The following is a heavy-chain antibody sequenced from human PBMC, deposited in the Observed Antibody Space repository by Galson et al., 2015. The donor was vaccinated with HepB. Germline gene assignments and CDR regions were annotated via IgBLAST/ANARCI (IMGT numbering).Heavy chain of an antibody. CDR3: ARLEPWVFHY. D-gene: IGHD1-1*01. Sequence: ETLSLTCTVSGASVSSTSYYWSWIRQPPGKGLELIGYLYYGGSPNYNPSLQSRVTISLDTSKNQLSLNLRSVTAADTAVYYCARLEPWVFHYWGQGTLVTVSS. CDR1: GASVSSTSYY. CDR2: LYYGGSP. J-gene: IGHJ4*02. V-gene: IGHV4-61*01.